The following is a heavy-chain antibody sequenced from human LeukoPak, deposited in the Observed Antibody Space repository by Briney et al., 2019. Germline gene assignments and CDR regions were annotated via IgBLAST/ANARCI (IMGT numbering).Heavy chain of an antibody. CDR2: INSDGSST. CDR1: GLIFRSYW. CDR3: ARGPPWYFDL. J-gene: IGHJ2*01. D-gene: IGHD6-25*01. V-gene: IGHV3-74*01. Sequence: GGSLRLSCAASGLIFRSYWMHWVRQAPGRGLVWVSTINSDGSSTTYADSVKGRFTISRDNAKNTLYLQMNSLRVEDTVVYYCARGPPWYFDLWGRGTLVTVSS.